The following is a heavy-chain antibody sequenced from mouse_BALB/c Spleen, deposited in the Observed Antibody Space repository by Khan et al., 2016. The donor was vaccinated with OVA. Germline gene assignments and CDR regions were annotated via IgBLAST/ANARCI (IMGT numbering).Heavy chain of an antibody. CDR2: INPSNDYT. CDR3: ARSGAYYGSNAWFAF. Sequence: QVQLQQSGAELARPGASVKMSCKASGYTFISYTIHWVKQRPGQGLEWIGYINPSNDYTNYNQKFKDKATMTADTSSSTAYMQLSSLTSEDSAVYYCARSGAYYGSNAWFAFWGQGTPVTVSA. D-gene: IGHD1-1*01. J-gene: IGHJ3*01. CDR1: GYTFISYT. V-gene: IGHV1-4*01.